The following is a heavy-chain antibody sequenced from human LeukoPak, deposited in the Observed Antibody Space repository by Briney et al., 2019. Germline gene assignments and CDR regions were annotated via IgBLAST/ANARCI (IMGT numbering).Heavy chain of an antibody. J-gene: IGHJ1*01. V-gene: IGHV5-51*01. CDR1: GYSFTSYW. CDR2: ISPVDSDT. CDR3: ATVPRIPAVGNTEYFRH. D-gene: IGHD6-13*01. Sequence: GESLKISCKGSGYSFTSYWIGWLRQMPGKGLEWMGIISPVDSDTRYSPSFQGQVTISVDKSISTAYLQWSSLEAADTAMYFCATVPRIPAVGNTEYFRHWGQGTLVSVSS.